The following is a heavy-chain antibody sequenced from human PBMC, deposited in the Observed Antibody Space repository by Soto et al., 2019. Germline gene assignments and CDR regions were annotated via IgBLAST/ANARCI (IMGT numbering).Heavy chain of an antibody. Sequence: SETLSLTCAVSGGSISSGGYSWSWIRQPPGKGLEWIGYIYHSGSTYYNPSLKSRVTISVDTSKNQFSLKLSSVTAADTAVYYCARSDFWSGYYTDYWGQETLVTVSS. J-gene: IGHJ4*02. CDR3: ARSDFWSGYYTDY. V-gene: IGHV4-30-2*05. D-gene: IGHD3-3*01. CDR2: IYHSGST. CDR1: GGSISSGGYS.